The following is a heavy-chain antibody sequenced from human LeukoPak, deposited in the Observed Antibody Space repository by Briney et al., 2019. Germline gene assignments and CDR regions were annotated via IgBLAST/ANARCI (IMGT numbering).Heavy chain of an antibody. V-gene: IGHV1-46*01. CDR1: GYTFTSYY. J-gene: IGHJ4*02. D-gene: IGHD3-10*01. CDR2: INPSGGST. Sequence: ASVKVSCKASGYTFTSYYMHWVRQAPGQGLEWMGIINPSGGSTIYAQKFQGRVTMTEDTSTDTAYMELSSLRSEDTAVYYCATDRYYYGSATTKFDYWGQGTLVTVSS. CDR3: ATDRYYYGSATTKFDY.